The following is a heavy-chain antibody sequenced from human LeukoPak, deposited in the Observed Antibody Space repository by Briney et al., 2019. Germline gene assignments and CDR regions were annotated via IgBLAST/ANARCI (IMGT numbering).Heavy chain of an antibody. CDR1: GGSISSSSYY. J-gene: IGHJ2*01. D-gene: IGHD4-17*01. V-gene: IGHV4-39*01. CDR2: IYYSGST. Sequence: SETLSLTCTVSGGSISSSSYYWVWIRQPPGKGLEWIGSIYYSGSTYYNPSLKSRVTISVDTSKNQFSLKLSSVTAADTAVYYCARQGRSDYGHHWYFDLWGRGTLVTVSS. CDR3: ARQGRSDYGHHWYFDL.